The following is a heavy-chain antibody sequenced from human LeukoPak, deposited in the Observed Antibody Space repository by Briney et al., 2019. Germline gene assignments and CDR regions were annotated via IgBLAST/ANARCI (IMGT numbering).Heavy chain of an antibody. D-gene: IGHD6-13*01. Sequence: VASVKVSCKASGYTFSNYDISWVRQALGQGLEWMGWISAYNGNTNYAQKLQGRVTMTTDTSTSTAYMELRSLRSDDTAVYYCARGPERAADPQDYGMDVWGQGTTVTVSS. J-gene: IGHJ6*02. CDR3: ARGPERAADPQDYGMDV. V-gene: IGHV1-18*01. CDR1: GYTFSNYD. CDR2: ISAYNGNT.